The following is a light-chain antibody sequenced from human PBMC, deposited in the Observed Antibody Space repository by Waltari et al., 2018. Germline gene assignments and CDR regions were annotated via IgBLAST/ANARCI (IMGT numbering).Light chain of an antibody. CDR1: QNISRY. CDR2: AAS. CDR3: QQSYSSPPT. J-gene: IGKJ1*01. V-gene: IGKV1-39*01. Sequence: DIQMTQSPSSLSASIGDRVTITCRPSQNISRYLNWYQHEQGKGPKLLIHAASTLQSGVPARFSGSGSGTEFTLTISTLQPEDFAVYYCQQSYSSPPTFGRGTKVEIK.